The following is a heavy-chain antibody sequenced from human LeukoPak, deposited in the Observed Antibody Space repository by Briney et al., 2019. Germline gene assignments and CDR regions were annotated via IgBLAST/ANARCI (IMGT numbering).Heavy chain of an antibody. J-gene: IGHJ4*02. CDR3: AREVVGANDY. D-gene: IGHD1-26*01. CDR1: GFTFSSYA. Sequence: GGSLRLSCAASGFTFSSYAMHWVRQAPGKGLEWVAVISYDGSNKYYVDSVKGRFTISRDNSKNTLYLQMNSLRAEDTAVYYCAREVVGANDYWGQGTLVTVSS. V-gene: IGHV3-30*04. CDR2: ISYDGSNK.